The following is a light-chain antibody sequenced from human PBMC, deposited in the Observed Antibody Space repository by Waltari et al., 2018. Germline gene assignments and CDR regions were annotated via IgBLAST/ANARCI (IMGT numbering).Light chain of an antibody. Sequence: QSALTQPASVSGSPGQSITISCTGTSSYVVGYNSVSWYQHHPGQAPKVIIYDVSDRPSGISERFSGSKSGNTASLTISGLQAEDEADYYCSSQSSDNVVLFGGGTKLTVL. CDR2: DVS. CDR3: SSQSSDNVVL. J-gene: IGLJ2*01. V-gene: IGLV2-14*01. CDR1: SSYVVGYNS.